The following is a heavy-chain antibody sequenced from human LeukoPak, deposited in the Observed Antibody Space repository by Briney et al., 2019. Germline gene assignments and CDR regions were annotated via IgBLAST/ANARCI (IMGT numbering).Heavy chain of an antibody. D-gene: IGHD2-2*01. Sequence: SVKVTCKASGGTFSSYAISWVRRAPGQGLEWMGGIIPIFGAANYAQKFQGRVTITADESTSTAYMELSSLRSEDTAVYYCARGGCSSTSCYRVSDIWGQGTMVTVSS. CDR3: ARGGCSSTSCYRVSDI. CDR2: IIPIFGAA. J-gene: IGHJ3*02. V-gene: IGHV1-69*13. CDR1: GGTFSSYA.